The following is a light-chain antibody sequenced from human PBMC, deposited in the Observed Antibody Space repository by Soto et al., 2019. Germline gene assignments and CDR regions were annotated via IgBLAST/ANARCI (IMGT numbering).Light chain of an antibody. CDR3: QQYHTYWWT. V-gene: IGKV1-5*03. CDR2: KAS. Sequence: DIQMTQSPSTLSASVEDRVTITCRASQTIINWLAWYQQKPGKAPKLLIYKASTLEGEVPSRFSGSGSETEFTLTIKSLQPDDSATYYCQQYHTYWWTFGQGTKVDIK. CDR1: QTIINW. J-gene: IGKJ1*01.